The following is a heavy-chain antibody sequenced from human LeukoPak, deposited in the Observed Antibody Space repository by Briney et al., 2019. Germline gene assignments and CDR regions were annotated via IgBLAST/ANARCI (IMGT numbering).Heavy chain of an antibody. J-gene: IGHJ3*02. CDR3: ARVGGITMIVVLVGDAFDI. Sequence: SETLSLTCAVYGGSFSDYYWSWIRQPPGKGLEWIGEINHSGSTYYNPSLKSRVTISVDTSKNQFSLKLSSVTAADTAVYYCARVGGITMIVVLVGDAFDIWGRGTMVTVSS. CDR1: GGSFSDYY. CDR2: INHSGST. D-gene: IGHD3-22*01. V-gene: IGHV4-34*01.